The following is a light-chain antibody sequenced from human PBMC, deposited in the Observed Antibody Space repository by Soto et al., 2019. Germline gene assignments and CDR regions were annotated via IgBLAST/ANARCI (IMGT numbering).Light chain of an antibody. V-gene: IGLV1-36*01. CDR2: YDD. Sequence: QPVLTQPPSVSEAPRQRVTISCSGSSSNIGNNAVNWYQQLPGKAPKLLIYYDDLLPSGVSDRFSGSKSGTSASLAISGLQSEDEADYYCAVWDDSLNGRVFGEGTKLTVL. CDR1: SSNIGNNA. CDR3: AVWDDSLNGRV. J-gene: IGLJ2*01.